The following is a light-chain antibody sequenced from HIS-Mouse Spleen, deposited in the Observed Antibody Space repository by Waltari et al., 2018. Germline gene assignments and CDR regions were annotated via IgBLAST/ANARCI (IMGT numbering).Light chain of an antibody. CDR1: QSVSSSY. CDR2: GAS. V-gene: IGKV3-20*01. Sequence: EIVLTQSPGTLSLSPGERATLSCRASQSVSSSYLAWYQQKPGQAPRLIIYGASSRATGIPDRFSGSGSGTDFTLTISRLEPEDFAVYYCQQYGSSPAATFGPGTKVDIK. J-gene: IGKJ3*01. CDR3: QQYGSSPAAT.